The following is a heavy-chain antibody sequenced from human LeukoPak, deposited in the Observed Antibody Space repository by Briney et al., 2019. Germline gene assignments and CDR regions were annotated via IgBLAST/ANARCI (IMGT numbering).Heavy chain of an antibody. CDR2: IYHSGYT. J-gene: IGHJ4*02. Sequence: SETLSLTCSVSRYSIRSDYYWGWIRQPPGKGLEWIASIYHSGYTYYNASLKSRVTLSVDTSKNQFSLKLSSVTAADTAVYYCARGTMVRGVNSTSDFDYWGQGTLVTVSS. D-gene: IGHD3-10*01. CDR3: ARGTMVRGVNSTSDFDY. CDR1: RYSIRSDYY. V-gene: IGHV4-38-2*02.